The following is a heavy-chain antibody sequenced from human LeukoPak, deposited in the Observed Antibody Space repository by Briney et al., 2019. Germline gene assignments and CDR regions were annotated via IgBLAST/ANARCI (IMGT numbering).Heavy chain of an antibody. CDR2: IYPGDSDT. Sequence: GESLKISCKGSEYTFHSYWIAWVRQMPGKGLEWMGIIYPGDSDTRYSPSFQGQVTISADKSIRTAYLQWSSLKASDTAMYYCARLRDGSIDYWGQGTLVTVSS. J-gene: IGHJ4*02. V-gene: IGHV5-51*01. CDR3: ARLRDGSIDY. CDR1: EYTFHSYW.